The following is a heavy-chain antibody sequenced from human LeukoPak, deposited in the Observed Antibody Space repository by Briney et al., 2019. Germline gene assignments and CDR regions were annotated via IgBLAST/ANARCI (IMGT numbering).Heavy chain of an antibody. V-gene: IGHV3-9*01. Sequence: GGSLGLSCAASGFTFDDYAMHWVRQAPGKGLEWVSGISWNSGSIGYADSVKGRFTISRDNAKNSLYLQMNSLRAEDTALYYCAKDRGSGSYYSGYFDYWGQGTLVTVSS. D-gene: IGHD3-10*01. J-gene: IGHJ4*02. CDR2: ISWNSGSI. CDR1: GFTFDDYA. CDR3: AKDRGSGSYYSGYFDY.